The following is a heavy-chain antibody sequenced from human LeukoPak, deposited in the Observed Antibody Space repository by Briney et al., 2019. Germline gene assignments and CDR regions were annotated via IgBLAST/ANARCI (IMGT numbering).Heavy chain of an antibody. Sequence: SQTLSLTCAISGDSVSGSPAVWNWIRQSPSRGLEWLGRAYYRSKWYIDYAESVKGRITITPDTSKNQFSLQLNSVTPEDTAVYYCARGAVRGVTNFDYWGQGTLVTVSS. CDR1: GDSVSGSPAV. V-gene: IGHV6-1*01. CDR2: AYYRSKWYI. J-gene: IGHJ4*02. D-gene: IGHD3-10*01. CDR3: ARGAVRGVTNFDY.